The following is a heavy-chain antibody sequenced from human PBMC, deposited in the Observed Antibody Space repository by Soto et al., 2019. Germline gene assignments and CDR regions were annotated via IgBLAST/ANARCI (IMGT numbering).Heavy chain of an antibody. D-gene: IGHD2-2*01. Sequence: SETLSLTCTVSNDSISSSSYTWGWIRQPPGKGLEWIANIYYSGTSYYNPSLTSRATVSVDTSKNQFSLKVSSVTAADTAVYYCARLQGYCLRTSCYGHYVMDVWGQGTTVTVSS. J-gene: IGHJ6*02. V-gene: IGHV4-39*01. CDR2: IYYSGTS. CDR1: NDSISSSSYT. CDR3: ARLQGYCLRTSCYGHYVMDV.